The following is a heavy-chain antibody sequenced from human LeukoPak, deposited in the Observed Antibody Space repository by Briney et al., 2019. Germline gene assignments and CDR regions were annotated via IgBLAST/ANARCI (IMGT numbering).Heavy chain of an antibody. CDR1: GYTFTSYG. D-gene: IGHD4-17*01. J-gene: IGHJ6*02. Sequence: GASVKVSCKASGYTFTSYGISWVRQAPGQGLEWMGWISAYNGNTNYAQKLQGRVTMTTDTSTSTAYMELRSLRSDDTAVYYCAKAVGDNYGDYGAAYGMDVWGQGTTVTVSS. CDR3: AKAVGDNYGDYGAAYGMDV. CDR2: ISAYNGNT. V-gene: IGHV1-18*01.